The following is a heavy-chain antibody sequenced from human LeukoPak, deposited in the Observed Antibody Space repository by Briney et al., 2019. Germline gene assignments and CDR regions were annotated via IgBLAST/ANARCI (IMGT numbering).Heavy chain of an antibody. V-gene: IGHV6-1*01. Sequence: SQTLSLTCAISGDSVSNNSAAWNWIRQSPSRGLEWLGRTYYRSKWYNDYAVSVTSRITISPDTSKNQFSLQLKSVTPEDTAAYYCARGRSWGESGFDCWGQGTLVTVSS. D-gene: IGHD6-13*01. CDR3: ARGRSWGESGFDC. J-gene: IGHJ4*02. CDR1: GDSVSNNSAA. CDR2: TYYRSKWYN.